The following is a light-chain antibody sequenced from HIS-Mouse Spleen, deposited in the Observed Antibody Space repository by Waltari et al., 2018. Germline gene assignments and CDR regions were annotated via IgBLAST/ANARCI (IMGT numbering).Light chain of an antibody. CDR1: QSISSW. J-gene: IGKJ1*01. Sequence: DIQMTQSPSTLSASVGDRVTLTCRASQSISSWLAWYQQKPGKAPKLLIYKASSLESGVPSRFSGSGSGTEFTLTISSLQPDDFATYYCQQYNSPPTWTFGQGTKVEIK. CDR3: QQYNSPPTWT. CDR2: KAS. V-gene: IGKV1-5*03.